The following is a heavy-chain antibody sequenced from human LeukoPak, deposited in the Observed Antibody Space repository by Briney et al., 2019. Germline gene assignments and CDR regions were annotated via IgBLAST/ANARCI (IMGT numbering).Heavy chain of an antibody. J-gene: IGHJ5*02. D-gene: IGHD3-16*01. V-gene: IGHV4-4*02. Sequence: PSETLSLTCVVSGASISRSTWWSWVRQPPGKGLEWIGETYYSGSTNYNPSLRSRVTISVDTSKNQFSLKLNSVTAADTAVYYCARHYGPWGQGTLVTVSS. CDR1: GASISRSTW. CDR3: ARHYGP. CDR2: TYYSGST.